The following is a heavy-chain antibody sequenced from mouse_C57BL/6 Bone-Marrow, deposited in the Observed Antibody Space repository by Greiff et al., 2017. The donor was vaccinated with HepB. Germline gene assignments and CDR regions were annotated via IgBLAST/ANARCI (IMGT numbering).Heavy chain of an antibody. CDR3: ARRTTVDAMDY. V-gene: IGHV1-80*01. J-gene: IGHJ4*01. D-gene: IGHD1-1*01. CDR1: GYAFSSYW. CDR2: IYPGDGDT. Sequence: VQLQQSGAELVKPGASVKISCKASGYAFSSYWMNWVKQRPGKGLEWIGQIYPGDGDTNYNGKFKDKATLTADKSSSTAYMQLSSLTSEDSAVYFCARRTTVDAMDYWGQGTSVTVSS.